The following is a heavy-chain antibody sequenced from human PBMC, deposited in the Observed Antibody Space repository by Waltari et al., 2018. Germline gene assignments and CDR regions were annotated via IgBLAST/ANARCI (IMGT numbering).Heavy chain of an antibody. CDR3: ARDRVDILTGLFLGWFDP. J-gene: IGHJ5*02. V-gene: IGHV4-59*01. D-gene: IGHD3-9*01. CDR2: IYYSGST. Sequence: QVQLQESGPGLVKPSETLSLTCTCSGCSISSYYWSWIRQPPGKGLEWIGYIYYSGSTNYNPSLKSRVTISVDTSKNQFSLKLSSVTAADTAVYYCARDRVDILTGLFLGWFDPWGQGTLVTVSS. CDR1: GCSISSYY.